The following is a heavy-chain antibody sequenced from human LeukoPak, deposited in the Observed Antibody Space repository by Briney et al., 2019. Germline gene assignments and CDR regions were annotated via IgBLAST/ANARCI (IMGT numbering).Heavy chain of an antibody. CDR2: ISGSGGST. Sequence: GGSLRLSCAASGFTFSSYAMSWVRQAPGKGLEWVSAISGSGGSTYYADSVKGRSAISRDNSQNTLYLQMNSLRAEDTAVYYCATAHTVAGPDYWGQGTLVTVSS. CDR3: ATAHTVAGPDY. J-gene: IGHJ4*02. CDR1: GFTFSSYA. V-gene: IGHV3-23*01. D-gene: IGHD6-19*01.